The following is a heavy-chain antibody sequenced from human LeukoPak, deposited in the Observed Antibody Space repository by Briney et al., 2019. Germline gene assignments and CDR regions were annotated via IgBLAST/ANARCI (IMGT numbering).Heavy chain of an antibody. D-gene: IGHD3-22*01. CDR3: ARGGTIYDSILEDAFDI. J-gene: IGHJ3*02. CDR2: MNPSSGNT. Sequence: ASVKVSCKASGYTFTNYDINWVRQATGQGLEWMGWMNPSSGNTGYAQELQGRVTMTRNSSISTAFMELSSLRSEDTAVYYCARGGTIYDSILEDAFDIWGQGTMVTVSS. CDR1: GYTFTNYD. V-gene: IGHV1-8*01.